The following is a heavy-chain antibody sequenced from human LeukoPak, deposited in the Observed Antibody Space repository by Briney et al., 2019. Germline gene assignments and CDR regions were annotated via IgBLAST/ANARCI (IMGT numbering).Heavy chain of an antibody. CDR1: GGSISSGGYS. Sequence: SETLSLTCAVSGGSISSGGYSWSWIRQPPGKGLEWIGYIYHSGSTYYNPSLKSRVTISVDRSKNQFSLKLSSVTAADTAVYYCARNSIAAAGRLFDYWGQGTLVTVSS. J-gene: IGHJ4*02. CDR3: ARNSIAAAGRLFDY. D-gene: IGHD6-13*01. CDR2: IYHSGST. V-gene: IGHV4-30-2*01.